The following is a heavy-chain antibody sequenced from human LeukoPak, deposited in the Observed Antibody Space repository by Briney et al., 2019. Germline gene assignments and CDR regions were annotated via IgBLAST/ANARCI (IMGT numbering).Heavy chain of an antibody. D-gene: IGHD6-19*01. V-gene: IGHV3-30*01. J-gene: IGHJ5*02. CDR3: ARDYIAVGGLPDWFDP. CDR2: ISYDGSNK. CDR1: GFTFSSYA. Sequence: PGGSPRLSCAASGFTFSSYAMHWVRQAPGKGLEWVAVISYDGSNKYYADSVKGRFTISRDNSKNTLYLQMNSLRAEDTAVYYCARDYIAVGGLPDWFDPWGQGTLVTVSS.